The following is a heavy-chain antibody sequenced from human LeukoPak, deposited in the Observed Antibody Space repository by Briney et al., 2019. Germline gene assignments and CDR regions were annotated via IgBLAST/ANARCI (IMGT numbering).Heavy chain of an antibody. J-gene: IGHJ4*02. CDR1: GFTFSSYA. Sequence: GGSLRLSCAASGFTFSSYAMSWVRQAPGKGLEWVSAISASGYSTYYADSVKGRFTISRDNSKKTLYLQMNSLRAEDTAIFYCAKDVYNWNFYFDYWDQGTLVTVSS. V-gene: IGHV3-23*01. D-gene: IGHD1-7*01. CDR3: AKDVYNWNFYFDY. CDR2: ISASGYST.